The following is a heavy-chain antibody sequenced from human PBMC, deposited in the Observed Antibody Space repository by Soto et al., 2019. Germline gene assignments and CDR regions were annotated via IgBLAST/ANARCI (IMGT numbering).Heavy chain of an antibody. J-gene: IGHJ3*02. V-gene: IGHV3-53*02. CDR1: GFSVSGDY. D-gene: IGHD3-3*01. CDR2: IYSGGTT. CDR3: ARATEWNALDI. Sequence: DVQLVETGGGLIQPGGSLRLSCAASGFSVSGDYMNWGRQGPGKGLEWVSVIYSGGTTYYAESVRGRFTISRDNSENTLFLQMNSLRAEDTAVYYCARATEWNALDIWGQGTMVTVSS.